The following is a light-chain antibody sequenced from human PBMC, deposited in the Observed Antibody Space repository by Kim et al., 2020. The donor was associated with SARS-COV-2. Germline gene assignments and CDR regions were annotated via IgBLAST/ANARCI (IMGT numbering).Light chain of an antibody. CDR1: SSDVGAYIY. Sequence: QSALTQSPSASGSPGQSVTISCTGTSSDVGAYIYVSWYQQQAGKAPKLIIYEVNKRPSGVPDRFSGSKSGNTASLTVSGLQAEDEADYYCGAYAGSSSLFGGGTQLTVL. V-gene: IGLV2-8*01. J-gene: IGLJ2*01. CDR2: EVN. CDR3: GAYAGSSSL.